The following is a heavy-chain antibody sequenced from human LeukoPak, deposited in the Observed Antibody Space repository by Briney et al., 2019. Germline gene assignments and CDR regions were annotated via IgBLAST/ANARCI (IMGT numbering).Heavy chain of an antibody. CDR3: ARDQRVTGRPDIDY. CDR1: GFTFRNHR. V-gene: IGHV3-74*03. J-gene: IGHJ4*02. Sequence: GGPLRLSCAASGFTFRNHRMHWVRQTPGKGLVWVSRISSDGSSTTYADSVKGRFTISRDNAKDTLYLQMNNLRAEDTAMYYCARDQRVTGRPDIDYWGQGTLVIVSS. CDR2: ISSDGSST. D-gene: IGHD6-6*01.